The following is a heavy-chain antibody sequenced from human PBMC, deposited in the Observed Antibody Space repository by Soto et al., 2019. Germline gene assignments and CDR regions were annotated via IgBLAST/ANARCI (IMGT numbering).Heavy chain of an antibody. Sequence: VNRACKASGYTFTSYAMHWVRQAPGQGLEWMGWINPNSGGTNYAQKFQGRVTMTRDTSISTAYMELSRLRSDDTAVYYCATSSTFITFGELIDPIAYCGQGSLVIVSS. CDR3: ATSSTFITFGELIDPIAY. D-gene: IGHD3-16*02. CDR2: INPNSGGT. V-gene: IGHV1-2*02. J-gene: IGHJ4*02. CDR1: GYTFTSYA.